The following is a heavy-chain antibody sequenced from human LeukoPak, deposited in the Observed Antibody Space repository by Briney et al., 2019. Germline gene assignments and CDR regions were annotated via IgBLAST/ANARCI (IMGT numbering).Heavy chain of an antibody. CDR3: ARAGGWARGDYKADAFDI. D-gene: IGHD6-19*01. Sequence: GASVKVSCTASGYTFTNFGISWVRQAPGQGLEWMGWISVHKGDTNYAQILQGRVTMTTDPSTSTAYIELRSLRSDDTAVYYCARAGGWARGDYKADAFDIWGQGTMVTVSS. CDR2: ISVHKGDT. CDR1: GYTFTNFG. V-gene: IGHV1-18*01. J-gene: IGHJ3*02.